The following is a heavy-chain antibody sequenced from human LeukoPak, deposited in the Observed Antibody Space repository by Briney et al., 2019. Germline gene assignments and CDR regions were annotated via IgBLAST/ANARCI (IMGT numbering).Heavy chain of an antibody. CDR1: GGSISSDY. CDR3: ARMYSSTWFNFDY. CDR2: IYYVST. Sequence: SETLSLTCTVSGGSISSDYWSWFRQPPGKGLEWIGYIYYVSTNYNPSLKSRVTVSVDTSKNQFSLSLTSVTAADTAVYYCARMYSSTWFNFDYWGQGTLVTVSS. V-gene: IGHV4-59*01. D-gene: IGHD6-13*01. J-gene: IGHJ4*02.